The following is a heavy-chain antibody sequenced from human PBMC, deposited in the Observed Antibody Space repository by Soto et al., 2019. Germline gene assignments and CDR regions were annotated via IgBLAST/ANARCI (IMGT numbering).Heavy chain of an antibody. CDR2: IYYSGST. CDR3: ARNFRVYYGMDV. D-gene: IGHD6-6*01. J-gene: IGHJ6*02. Sequence: SETLSLTCTVSGGSFSSGSYYCSWIRQPPGKGLEWIGYIYYSGSTNYNPSLKSRVTISVDTSKNQFSLKLSSVTAADTAVYYCARNFRVYYGMDVWGQGTTVTVSS. CDR1: GGSFSSGSYY. V-gene: IGHV4-61*01.